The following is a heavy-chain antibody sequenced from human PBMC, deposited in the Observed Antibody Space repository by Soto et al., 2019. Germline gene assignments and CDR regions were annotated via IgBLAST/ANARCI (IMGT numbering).Heavy chain of an antibody. CDR2: IYYSGST. CDR3: ASGYYDILTGSTYYFDY. D-gene: IGHD3-9*01. J-gene: IGHJ4*02. CDR1: GGSISSSSYY. Sequence: SETLSLTCTVSGGSISSSSYYWGWIRQPPGKGLEWIGSIYYSGSTYYNPSLKSRVTISVDTSKNQFSLKLSSVTAADTAVYYCASGYYDILTGSTYYFDYWGQGTLVTVSS. V-gene: IGHV4-39*01.